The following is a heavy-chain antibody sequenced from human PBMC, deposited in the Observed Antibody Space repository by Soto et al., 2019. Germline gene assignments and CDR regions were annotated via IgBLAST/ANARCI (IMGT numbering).Heavy chain of an antibody. J-gene: IGHJ6*02. CDR1: GYTFTGYY. CDR3: ARELSPMFGVVMCFACMDV. CDR2: INPNSGGT. V-gene: IGHV1-2*02. D-gene: IGHD3-3*01. Sequence: QVQLVQSGAEVKKPGASVKVSCMASGYTFTGYYMHWGRPAPGQGLEWVGWINPNSGGTNYAQKFHGRVTMTRDTSISTAYMVLSRLRSDDTAVYYCARELSPMFGVVMCFACMDVWGQGTTVTVSS.